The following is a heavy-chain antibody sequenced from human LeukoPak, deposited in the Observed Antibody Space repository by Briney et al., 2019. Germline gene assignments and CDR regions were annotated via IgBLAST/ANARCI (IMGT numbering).Heavy chain of an antibody. CDR3: ARSVEGYCSGGSCYSYYYYMDV. Sequence: SETLSLTCTVAGGSISSYYWSWIRQPPGKGLEWIGYIYYSGSTNYNPSLKSRVTISVDTSKNQFSLKLSSVTAADTAVYYCARSVEGYCSGGSCYSYYYYMDVWGKGTTVTVSS. V-gene: IGHV4-59*01. J-gene: IGHJ6*03. D-gene: IGHD2-15*01. CDR1: GGSISSYY. CDR2: IYYSGST.